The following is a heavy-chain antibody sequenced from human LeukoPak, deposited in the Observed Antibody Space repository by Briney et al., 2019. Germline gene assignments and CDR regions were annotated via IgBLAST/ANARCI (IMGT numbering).Heavy chain of an antibody. V-gene: IGHV4-39*01. CDR1: GGSISSSSFY. CDR3: ARHYCSSTSCYRSGWFDP. D-gene: IGHD2-2*01. Sequence: SETLSLTCTVSGGSISSSSFYWGWIRQPPGKGLEWIGSAYYSGSTYFNPSLKSRATISVDTSNNQVSLKLSSVTAADTAVYYCARHYCSSTSCYRSGWFDPWGQGTLVTVSS. J-gene: IGHJ5*02. CDR2: AYYSGST.